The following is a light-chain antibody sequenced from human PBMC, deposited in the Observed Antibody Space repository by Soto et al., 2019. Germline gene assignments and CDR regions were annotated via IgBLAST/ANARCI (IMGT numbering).Light chain of an antibody. Sequence: QSALTQPASVSGSPGQSITISCTGTSSDVGGYNYVSWYQHHPGKAPKLMIYEVSNRPSGVSARFSGSKSGNTASLTISGLQAEDEADYYCSSYTSSGTYVFGTGTKLTVL. V-gene: IGLV2-14*01. CDR2: EVS. CDR3: SSYTSSGTYV. CDR1: SSDVGGYNY. J-gene: IGLJ1*01.